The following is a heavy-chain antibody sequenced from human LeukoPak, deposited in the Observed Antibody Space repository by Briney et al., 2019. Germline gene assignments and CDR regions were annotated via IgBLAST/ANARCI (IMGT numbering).Heavy chain of an antibody. CDR1: GFTFSSYA. J-gene: IGHJ4*02. V-gene: IGHV3-23*01. Sequence: GRSLRLSCAASGFTFSSYAMSWVRQAPGKGLEWVSVICGGGGSTYYADSVKGRFTISRDNSKNTLYLQMNSLRAEDTAVYYCAKDARSTVAPGEFDFWGQGTLVTVSS. CDR2: ICGGGGST. CDR3: AKDARSTVAPGEFDF.